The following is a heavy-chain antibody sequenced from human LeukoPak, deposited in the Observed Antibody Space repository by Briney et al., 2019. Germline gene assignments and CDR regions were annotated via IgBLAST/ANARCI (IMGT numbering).Heavy chain of an antibody. CDR1: GFTFSGNA. Sequence: GGSLRLSCAASGFTFSGNAMTWVRQAPGKGLEWISLISGSGGTTYYADSVKGRFTISRDNSKNTLYLQMNSLRAEDTAVYHCAKETRPYYFDYWGQGTLVTVSS. CDR2: ISGSGGTT. D-gene: IGHD1-7*01. V-gene: IGHV3-23*01. J-gene: IGHJ4*02. CDR3: AKETRPYYFDY.